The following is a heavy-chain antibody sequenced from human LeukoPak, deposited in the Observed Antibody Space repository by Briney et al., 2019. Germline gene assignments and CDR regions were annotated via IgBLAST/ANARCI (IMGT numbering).Heavy chain of an antibody. CDR1: GFTFSSYG. D-gene: IGHD3-10*01. CDR3: AKDRMVRGALDY. J-gene: IGHJ4*02. Sequence: GGSLRLSCAASGFTFSSYGMPWVRQAPGKGLEWVAVISYDGSNKYYADSVKDRFTISRDNSKNTLYLQMNSLRAEDTAVYYCAKDRMVRGALDYWGQGTLVTVSS. V-gene: IGHV3-30*18. CDR2: ISYDGSNK.